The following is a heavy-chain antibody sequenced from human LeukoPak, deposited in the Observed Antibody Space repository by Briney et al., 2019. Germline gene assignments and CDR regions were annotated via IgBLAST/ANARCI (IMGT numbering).Heavy chain of an antibody. V-gene: IGHV4-61*02. D-gene: IGHD3-22*01. CDR2: IYTSGST. Sequence: SETLSLTCTVSGGSISSGSYYWSWIRHPAGKGLEWIGRIYTSGSTNYNPSLKSRVTISVDTSKNQFSLKLSSVTAADTAVYYCARDQTTYYYDSSGYINWFDPWGQGTLVTVSS. J-gene: IGHJ5*02. CDR3: ARDQTTYYYDSSGYINWFDP. CDR1: GGSISSGSYY.